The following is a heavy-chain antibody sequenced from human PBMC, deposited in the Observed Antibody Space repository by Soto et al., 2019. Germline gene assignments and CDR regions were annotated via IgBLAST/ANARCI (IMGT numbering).Heavy chain of an antibody. J-gene: IGHJ3*02. V-gene: IGHV3-48*03. D-gene: IGHD3-10*01. CDR1: GFTFSSYE. Sequence: EVQLVESGGGLVQPGGSLRLSCAASGFTFSSYEMNWVRQAPGKGLEWVSYISSSGSTIYYADSVKGRFTISRDNAKNSLYLQMNSLRAEDTAVYYCAHELKGAFDIWGQGTIVTVSS. CDR2: ISSSGSTI. CDR3: AHELKGAFDI.